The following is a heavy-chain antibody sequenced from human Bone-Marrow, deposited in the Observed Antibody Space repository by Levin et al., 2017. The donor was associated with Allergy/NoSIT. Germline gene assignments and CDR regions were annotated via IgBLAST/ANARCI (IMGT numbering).Heavy chain of an antibody. D-gene: IGHD4-17*01. CDR1: GFTFSSYW. Sequence: LSLTCAASGFTFSSYWMHWVRQAPGKGLVWVSRINSDGSSTSYADSVKGRFTISRDNAKNTLYLQMNSLRAEDTAVYYCARGDYGDYYWGQGTLVTVSS. V-gene: IGHV3-74*01. CDR2: INSDGSST. J-gene: IGHJ4*02. CDR3: ARGDYGDYY.